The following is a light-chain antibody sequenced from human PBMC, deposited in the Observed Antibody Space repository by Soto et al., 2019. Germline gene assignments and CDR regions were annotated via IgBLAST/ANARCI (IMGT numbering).Light chain of an antibody. J-gene: IGKJ1*01. V-gene: IGKV3-15*01. Sequence: EIVMTQSPATLSVSPGERATPSCRASQNVNSHLAWYQQKPGQSPRLLIYGASTRATGIPARFSGRGSGTEFTLTISSLQSEDFAVYFCQQHKNWLTFGQGTKVEIK. CDR3: QQHKNWLT. CDR2: GAS. CDR1: QNVNSH.